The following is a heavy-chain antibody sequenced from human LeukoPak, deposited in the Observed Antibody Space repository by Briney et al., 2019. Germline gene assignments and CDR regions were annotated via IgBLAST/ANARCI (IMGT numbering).Heavy chain of an antibody. CDR1: GFTFSSYW. V-gene: IGHV3-74*01. Sequence: GGSLRLSCAASGFTFSSYWMHWVRQAPGKGLVWVSRINSDGSSTSYADSVKGRFTISRDNAKNTLYLQMNSLRAEDTAVYYCAKDRLGAILYFDYWGQGTFLTVSS. CDR2: INSDGSST. D-gene: IGHD1-26*01. CDR3: AKDRLGAILYFDY. J-gene: IGHJ4*02.